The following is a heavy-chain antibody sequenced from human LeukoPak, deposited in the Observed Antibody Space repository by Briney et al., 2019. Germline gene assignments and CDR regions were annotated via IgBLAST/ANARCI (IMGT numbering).Heavy chain of an antibody. V-gene: IGHV3-21*01. CDR2: ISSSGRYI. CDR3: ARNPYYYDTSGHFDY. D-gene: IGHD3-22*01. CDR1: GFTFSSYS. Sequence: PAGSLRLSCAASGFTFSSYSMNWVRQAPGKGLEWLSSISSSGRYIYYADSVKGRFTIPRDNAKNSLFLQMNSLRAEDMAVYYCARNPYYYDTSGHFDYWGQGTLVTVSS. J-gene: IGHJ4*02.